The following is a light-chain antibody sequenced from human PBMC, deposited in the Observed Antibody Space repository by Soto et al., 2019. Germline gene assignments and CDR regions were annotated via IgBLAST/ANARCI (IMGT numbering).Light chain of an antibody. Sequence: EIVLTQSQATLSLSPGERATLSCRASQNINSYLAWYQQKPGQAPRRLIYATSNRATGIPARFSGSGSGTDFTLSISSLEPEDVAVYYCQQRSSWPFTFGPGTKVYIK. CDR3: QQRSSWPFT. V-gene: IGKV3-11*01. CDR2: ATS. CDR1: QNINSY. J-gene: IGKJ3*01.